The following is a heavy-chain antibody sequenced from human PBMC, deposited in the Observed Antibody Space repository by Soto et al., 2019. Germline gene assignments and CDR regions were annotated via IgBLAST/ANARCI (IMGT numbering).Heavy chain of an antibody. CDR1: GFTFSSYW. V-gene: IGHV3-74*01. CDR2: INSDGSST. J-gene: IGHJ5*02. Sequence: GGSLRLSCAASGFTFSSYWMHWVRQAPGKGLVWVSRINSDGSSTSYADSVKGRFTISRDNTKNTLYLQMNSLRAEDTAVYYCARDPGSPLGSANSGWFDPWGQGTLVTVSS. CDR3: ARDPGSPLGSANSGWFDP. D-gene: IGHD1-26*01.